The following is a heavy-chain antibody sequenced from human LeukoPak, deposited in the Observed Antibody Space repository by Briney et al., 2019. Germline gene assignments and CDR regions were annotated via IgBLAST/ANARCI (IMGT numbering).Heavy chain of an antibody. V-gene: IGHV3-23*01. Sequence: GGALRLSCVASGFTFRNYAMTWVRPAPRKGLEWVSRTSGRGDIRLYADSVKGRFIISRNNSENRLYLQMNSLRADDTGVYYCANYRSGGGGYYSGLEHWGQGTQVTVSS. CDR3: ANYRSGGGGYYSGLEH. J-gene: IGHJ1*01. CDR2: TSGRGDIR. D-gene: IGHD2-15*01. CDR1: GFTFRNYA.